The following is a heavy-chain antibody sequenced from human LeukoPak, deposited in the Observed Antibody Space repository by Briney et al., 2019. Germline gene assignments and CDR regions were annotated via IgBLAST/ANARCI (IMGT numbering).Heavy chain of an antibody. D-gene: IGHD6-19*01. V-gene: IGHV3-23*01. CDR3: AKDHRTDSGWYAVRYFDY. Sequence: GSLRLSCAASGFTFSNHGMNWVRQAPGKGLEWVSGISPRGDITYYADSVKGRFTISRDNSKNTLYLQMNSLRAEDTAVYYCAKDHRTDSGWYAVRYFDYWGQGTLVTVSS. J-gene: IGHJ4*02. CDR2: ISPRGDIT. CDR1: GFTFSNHG.